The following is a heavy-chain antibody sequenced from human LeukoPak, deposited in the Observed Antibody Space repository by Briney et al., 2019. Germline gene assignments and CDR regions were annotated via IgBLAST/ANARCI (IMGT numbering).Heavy chain of an antibody. CDR3: AKVSWANYFDY. J-gene: IGHJ4*02. V-gene: IGHV3-23*01. D-gene: IGHD6-13*01. CDR2: IRGSGDNT. Sequence: GGSLRLSCAVSGFTFSSYAMSWVRQAPGKGLEWVSTIRGSGDNTYYADSVRGRFTISRDNSKNTLYLQMNSLRAADTAIYYCAKVSWANYFDYWGQGTLVTVSS. CDR1: GFTFSSYA.